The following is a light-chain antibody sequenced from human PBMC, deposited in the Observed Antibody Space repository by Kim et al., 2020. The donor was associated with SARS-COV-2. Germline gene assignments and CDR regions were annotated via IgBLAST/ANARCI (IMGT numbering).Light chain of an antibody. J-gene: IGKJ5*01. V-gene: IGKV3-11*01. CDR2: DAS. CDR1: QCISYE. Sequence: LSVGDRVTLSCRASQCISYELAWYQQKPGQVPRLLIYDASDWDTGVPARFSGSGSGTDFTLTISSLQPEDVAAYYCQQRNNGLMAFGQGTRLEIK. CDR3: QQRNNGLMA.